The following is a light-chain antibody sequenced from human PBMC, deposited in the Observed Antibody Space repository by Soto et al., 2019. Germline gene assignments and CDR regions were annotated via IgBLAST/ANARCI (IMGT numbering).Light chain of an antibody. CDR3: HQRQSWPRK. CDR1: QSVRYNY. J-gene: IGKJ1*01. CDR2: GVS. V-gene: IGKV3-11*01. Sequence: EIVLTQSPGTLSLSPGEGATLSCRASQSVRYNYLAWYQQKPGQAPRLLIYGVSNRATGIPARFSGSGSGTDFTLTISSLEPEDFAVYYCHQRQSWPRKFGQGTKVDIK.